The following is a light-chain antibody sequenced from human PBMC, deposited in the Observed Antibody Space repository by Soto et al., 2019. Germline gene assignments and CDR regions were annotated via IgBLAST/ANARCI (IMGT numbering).Light chain of an antibody. J-gene: IGKJ1*01. CDR1: QSISSW. Sequence: DIQMTQSPSTLSASVGDRVTITCRASQSISSWLAWHQQKPGKAPKLLISKASSLESGVPSRFSGSGSGTEFTLTISSLQPDDFATYYCQQYKSYWTFGPGTKV. V-gene: IGKV1-5*03. CDR3: QQYKSYWT. CDR2: KAS.